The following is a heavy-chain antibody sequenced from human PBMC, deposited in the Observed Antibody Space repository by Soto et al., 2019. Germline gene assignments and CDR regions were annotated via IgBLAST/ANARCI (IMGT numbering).Heavy chain of an antibody. Sequence: PSETLSLTCTVSGGSISSGGYYWSWIRQHPGKGLEWNGYIYYSGSTYYNPSLKSRVTISVDTSKNQFSLKLSSVTAADTAVYYCARRYYDSSGYIGVNWFDPWGQGTLVTVSS. CDR1: GGSISSGGYY. CDR2: IYYSGST. V-gene: IGHV4-31*03. J-gene: IGHJ5*02. D-gene: IGHD3-22*01. CDR3: ARRYYDSSGYIGVNWFDP.